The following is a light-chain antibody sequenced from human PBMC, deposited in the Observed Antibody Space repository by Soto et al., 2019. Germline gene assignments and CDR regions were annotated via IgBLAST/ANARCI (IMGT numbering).Light chain of an antibody. J-gene: IGLJ1*01. CDR2: DVS. CDR1: SSDVGGYNY. CDR3: SSYTSSSTFYV. Sequence: QPALAQPASVSGSPGQSSTISCTGTSSDVGGYNYVSWYQQHPGKAPKLMIYDVSNRPSGVSNRFSGSKSGNTASLTISGLQAEDEADYYCSSYTSSSTFYVFGTGTKVTVL. V-gene: IGLV2-14*01.